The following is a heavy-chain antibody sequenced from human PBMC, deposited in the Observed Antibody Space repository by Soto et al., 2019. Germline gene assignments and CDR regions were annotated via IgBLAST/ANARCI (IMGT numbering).Heavy chain of an antibody. CDR3: ARNMDYYYGPGSGNGHGF. CDR2: INPKFGDM. D-gene: IGHD3-10*01. Sequence: QVQLVQSGAEVKEPGDSVRVSCEASGYTFTAYYIHWVRQAPGQGLEWMGWINPKFGDMTYAQDFQGRVSMTRDMSISTVYMELSRLTSDDTAIYYCARNMDYYYGPGSGNGHGFWGQGTTVTVFS. J-gene: IGHJ6*02. V-gene: IGHV1-2*02. CDR1: GYTFTAYY.